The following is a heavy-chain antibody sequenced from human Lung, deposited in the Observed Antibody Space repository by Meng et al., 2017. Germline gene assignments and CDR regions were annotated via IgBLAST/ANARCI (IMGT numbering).Heavy chain of an antibody. CDR3: ARGPTTMAHDFDY. D-gene: IGHD4-11*01. Sequence: AQLQRWGQVLLTPPATLSLTRVVPVGYFSCYYWSWIRQPPGKGLEWIGEINHSGSTNSNPSLESRATISVDTSQNNLSLKLSSVTAADSAVYYCARGPTTMAHDFDYWGQGTLVTVSS. V-gene: IGHV4-34*01. J-gene: IGHJ4*02. CDR2: INHSGST. CDR1: VGYFSCYY.